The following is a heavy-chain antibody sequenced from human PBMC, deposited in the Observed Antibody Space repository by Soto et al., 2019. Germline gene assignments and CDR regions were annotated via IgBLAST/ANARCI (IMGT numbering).Heavy chain of an antibody. D-gene: IGHD2-2*01. CDR1: GYTFTSYG. CDR3: ATVVESCTSTSCSRNQDYYYYGMDV. Sequence: SVKVSFKDSGYTFTSYGISWVRQAPGHGLECIGWISASNGNTNYAQKLQGRVTMTTDTSTSTAYMELRSLRSDDTAVYYCATVVESCTSTSCSRNQDYYYYGMDVWGQGTTVTVSS. CDR2: ISASNGNT. V-gene: IGHV1-18*04. J-gene: IGHJ6*02.